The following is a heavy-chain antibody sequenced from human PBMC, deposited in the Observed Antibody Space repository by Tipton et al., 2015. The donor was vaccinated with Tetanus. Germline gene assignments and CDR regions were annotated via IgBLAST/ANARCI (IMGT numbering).Heavy chain of an antibody. J-gene: IGHJ5*02. Sequence: GLVKPSETLSLTCTVSGGSVRSGDYQWNWIRQPPGKGLEWIGYIYYSGSANYNPSLKSRVTISVDTSKNQFSLKLSSVTAADTAVYYCARGAYSYDSSGYYYLLDPWGQGTLVTVSS. D-gene: IGHD3-22*01. CDR1: GGSVRSGDYQ. V-gene: IGHV4-61*08. CDR3: ARGAYSYDSSGYYYLLDP. CDR2: IYYSGSA.